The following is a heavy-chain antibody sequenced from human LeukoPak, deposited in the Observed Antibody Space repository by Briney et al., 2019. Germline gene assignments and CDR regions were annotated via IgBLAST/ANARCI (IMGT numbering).Heavy chain of an antibody. CDR2: INPNSGGT. CDR1: GYTFTGYY. V-gene: IGHV1-2*04. Sequence: ASVKVSCKASGYTFTGYYMHWVRQAPGQGLEWMGWINPNSGGTNYAQKFQGWVTMTRDTSISTAYTELSRLRSDDTAVYYCARERRYCSGGSCYFDYWGQGTLVTVSS. J-gene: IGHJ4*02. D-gene: IGHD2-15*01. CDR3: ARERRYCSGGSCYFDY.